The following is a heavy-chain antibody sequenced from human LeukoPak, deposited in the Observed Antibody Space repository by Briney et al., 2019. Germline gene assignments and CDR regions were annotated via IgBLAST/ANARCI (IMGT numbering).Heavy chain of an antibody. CDR2: ISGSGGST. V-gene: IGHV3-23*01. Sequence: GGSLRLSCAASGFTFSSYAMSWVRQAPGKGLEWVSAISGSGGSTYYADSVKGRFTISRDNSKNTLYLQMNSLRAEDTAVYYCAKVRIFGVVITAYYFDYWGQGTRVTVSS. CDR1: GFTFSSYA. J-gene: IGHJ4*02. CDR3: AKVRIFGVVITAYYFDY. D-gene: IGHD3-3*01.